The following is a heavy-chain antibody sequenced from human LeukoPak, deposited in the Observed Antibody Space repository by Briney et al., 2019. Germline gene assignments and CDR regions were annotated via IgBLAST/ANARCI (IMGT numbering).Heavy chain of an antibody. V-gene: IGHV1-18*01. CDR1: GYTFTSYG. J-gene: IGHJ4*02. CDR2: ISAYNGNT. CDR3: AKVNPITMIVVVLYYFDY. D-gene: IGHD3-22*01. Sequence: ASVKVSCKASGYTFTSYGISWVRQAPGQGLEWMGWISAYNGNTNYAQKLQGRVTMTTDTSTSTAYMELRSLRSDDTAVYYCAKVNPITMIVVVLYYFDYWGQGTLVTVSS.